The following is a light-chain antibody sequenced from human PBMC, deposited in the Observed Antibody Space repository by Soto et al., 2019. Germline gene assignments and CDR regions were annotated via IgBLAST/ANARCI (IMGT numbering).Light chain of an antibody. V-gene: IGLV6-57*03. CDR1: SGSIASNF. Sequence: NFMLTQPHSMSESPGKTVNISCTRTSGSIASNFVQWYQQRPGSAPTTVIYEDDQRPSGVSERFSGSIDRASNSASLTISGLKTEDEGDYYCQSYLSNIGVFGGGTKLTVL. CDR3: QSYLSNIGV. CDR2: EDD. J-gene: IGLJ3*02.